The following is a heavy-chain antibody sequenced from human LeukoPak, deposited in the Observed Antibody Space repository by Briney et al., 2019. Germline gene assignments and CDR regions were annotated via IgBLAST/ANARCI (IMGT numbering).Heavy chain of an antibody. CDR1: GGTFISYA. D-gene: IGHD3-9*01. J-gene: IGHJ4*02. V-gene: IGHV1-69*05. CDR2: IIPIFGTA. CDR3: ARGLLRCFDWPYDY. Sequence: SVKVSCKASGGTFISYAISWVRQAPGQGLEWMGGIIPIFGTANYAQKFQGRVTITTDESTSTAYMELSSLRSEDTAVYYCARGLLRCFDWPYDYWGQGTLVTVSS.